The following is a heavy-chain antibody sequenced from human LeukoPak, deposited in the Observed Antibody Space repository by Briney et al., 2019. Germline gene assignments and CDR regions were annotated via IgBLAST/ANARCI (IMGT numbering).Heavy chain of an antibody. CDR1: GFTFSSYW. CDR2: INSDGSST. Sequence: GGSLRLSCAASGFTFSSYWMHWVRQAPGKGLVWVSRINSDGSSTSYADSVKGRFTISRDNSKSTLYLQMNSLRAEDTAVYYCAKGDYYDFDYWGQGTLVTVSS. CDR3: AKGDYYDFDY. D-gene: IGHD3-10*01. V-gene: IGHV3-74*01. J-gene: IGHJ4*02.